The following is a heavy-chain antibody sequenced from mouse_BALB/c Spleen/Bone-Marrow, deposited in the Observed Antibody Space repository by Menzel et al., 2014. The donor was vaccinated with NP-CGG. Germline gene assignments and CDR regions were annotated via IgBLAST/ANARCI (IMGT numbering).Heavy chain of an antibody. CDR3: ARERYDYDWKDY. CDR2: INPSNGRT. V-gene: IGHV1S81*02. D-gene: IGHD2-4*01. CDR1: GYTFTSYW. J-gene: IGHJ2*01. Sequence: QVQLQQPGAELGKPGASVKLSCKASGYTFTSYWMHWVKQRPGQGLEWIGEINPSNGRTNYNEKFKSKATLTVDKSSSTAYMQLSSLTSEDSAVYYCARERYDYDWKDYWGQGTTLTVSS.